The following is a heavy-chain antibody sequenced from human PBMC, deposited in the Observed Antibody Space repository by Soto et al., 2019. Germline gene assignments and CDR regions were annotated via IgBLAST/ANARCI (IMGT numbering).Heavy chain of an antibody. J-gene: IGHJ4*02. Sequence: SETLSLTCTVSGGSISSYYWSWIRQPPGKGLEWIGYIYYSGSTNYNPSLKSRVTISVDTSKNQFSLKLSSVTAADTAVYYCATGVRFLEWLGGLDYWGQGTLVTVS. CDR1: GGSISSYY. V-gene: IGHV4-59*01. CDR2: IYYSGST. CDR3: ATGVRFLEWLGGLDY. D-gene: IGHD3-3*01.